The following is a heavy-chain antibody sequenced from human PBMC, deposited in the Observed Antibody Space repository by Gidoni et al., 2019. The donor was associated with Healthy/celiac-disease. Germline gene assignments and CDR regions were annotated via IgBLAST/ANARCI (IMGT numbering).Heavy chain of an antibody. CDR3: AKDEDIVVVTGMDV. CDR1: GFTFRSYA. D-gene: IGHD2-21*02. J-gene: IGHJ6*02. V-gene: IGHV3-23*01. Sequence: EVQLLESGGGLVQPGGSLRLSCAASGFTFRSYAMSWVRQAPGKGLEWVSAISGSGGSTYYADSVKGRFTISRDNSKNTLYLQMNSLRAEDTAVYYCAKDEDIVVVTGMDVWGQGTTVTVSS. CDR2: ISGSGGST.